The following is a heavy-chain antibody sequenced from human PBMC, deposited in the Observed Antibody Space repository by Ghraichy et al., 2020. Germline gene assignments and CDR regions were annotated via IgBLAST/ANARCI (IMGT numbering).Heavy chain of an antibody. D-gene: IGHD2-15*01. Sequence: SETLSLTCAVYGGSFSGYYWSWIRQPPGKGLEWIGEINHSGSTNYNPSLKSRVTISVDTSKNQFSLKLSSVTAADTAVYYCARSGGYCSGGSCYDFDYWGQGTLVTVSS. V-gene: IGHV4-34*01. CDR3: ARSGGYCSGGSCYDFDY. CDR1: GGSFSGYY. CDR2: INHSGST. J-gene: IGHJ4*02.